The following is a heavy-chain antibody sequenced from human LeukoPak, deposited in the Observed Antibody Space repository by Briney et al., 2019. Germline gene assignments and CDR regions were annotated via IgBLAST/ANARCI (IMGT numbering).Heavy chain of an antibody. CDR1: GFTVSTNY. V-gene: IGHV3-66*01. CDR2: IYRGGDT. Sequence: GGSLRLSCAASGFTVSTNYMSWVRQAPGKGPEWISIIYRGGDTYYADAVKGRFTISRDNSRNTLYLQMDRLRAEDTAVYYCASRDYFDYWGQGTLVTVSS. CDR3: ASRDYFDY. J-gene: IGHJ4*02.